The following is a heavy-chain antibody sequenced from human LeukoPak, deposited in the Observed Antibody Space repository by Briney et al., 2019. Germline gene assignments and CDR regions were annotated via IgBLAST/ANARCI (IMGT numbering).Heavy chain of an antibody. D-gene: IGHD1-26*01. CDR1: GVSISNNYYY. V-gene: IGHV4-39*01. Sequence: SETLTLTCTVSGVSISNNYYYWAWIRQPPGKGLEMIGYVHYTGSTFYNSSLKSRVTISAHTSQNQFSLSLASVTAADTAVYYCATLGLLRGAGFNLATHFDFWGQGTLLTVSS. CDR3: ATLGLLRGAGFNLATHFDF. J-gene: IGHJ4*02. CDR2: VHYTGST.